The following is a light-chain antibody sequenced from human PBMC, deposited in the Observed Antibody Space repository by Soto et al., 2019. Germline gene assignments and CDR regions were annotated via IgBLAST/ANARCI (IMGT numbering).Light chain of an antibody. CDR1: QRVGSN. Sequence: ELVLTQSPATLSVSPGERATLSCRASQRVGSNYLAWYQQKPGQAPRLLIYGISARATGIPARFSGSGSGTEFTLTISSLQSEDFAVYYCQQYTSWPITFGQGTRLEIK. V-gene: IGKV3-15*01. CDR2: GIS. CDR3: QQYTSWPIT. J-gene: IGKJ5*01.